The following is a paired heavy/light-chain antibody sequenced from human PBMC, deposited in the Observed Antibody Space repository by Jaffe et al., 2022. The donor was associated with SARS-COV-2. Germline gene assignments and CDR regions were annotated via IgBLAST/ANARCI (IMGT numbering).Light chain of an antibody. CDR1: SSDVGGYNY. J-gene: IGLJ1*01. V-gene: IGLV2-11*01. CDR3: CSYAGSYTSYYV. CDR2: DVS. Sequence: QSALTQPRSVSGSPGQSVTISCTGTSSDVGGYNYVSWYQQHPGKAPKLMIYDVSKRPSGVPDRFSGSKSGNTASLTISGLQAEDEADYYCCSYAGSYTSYYVFGTGTKVTVL.
Heavy chain of an antibody. V-gene: IGHV3-21*01. CDR3: AREADDSSSWDEVSYYYYYMDV. Sequence: EVQLVESGGGLVKPGGSLRLSCAASGFTFSSYSMNWVRQAPGKGLEWVSSISSSSSYIYYADSVKGRFTISRDNAKNSLYLQMNSLRAEDTAVYYCAREADDSSSWDEVSYYYYYMDVWGKGTTVTVSS. J-gene: IGHJ6*03. CDR2: ISSSSSYI. D-gene: IGHD6-13*01. CDR1: GFTFSSYS.